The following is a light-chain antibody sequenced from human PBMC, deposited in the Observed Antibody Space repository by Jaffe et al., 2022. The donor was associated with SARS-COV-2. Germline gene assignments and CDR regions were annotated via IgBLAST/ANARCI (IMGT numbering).Light chain of an antibody. V-gene: IGLV4-69*01. J-gene: IGLJ1*01. CDR1: SSHKYSA. CDR3: QTWGTGIQI. Sequence: QVVLTQSPSASASLGTSVKLTCTLSSSHKYSAVAWLHKESGKAPRYLMNVYSDGSHTKGDDIPGRFSGSSSGPERYLTISSLQPEDEGDYYCQTWGTGIQIFGPGTRITVL. CDR2: VYSDGSH.